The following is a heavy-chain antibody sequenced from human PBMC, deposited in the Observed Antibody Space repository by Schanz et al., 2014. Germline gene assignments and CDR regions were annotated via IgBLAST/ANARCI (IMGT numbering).Heavy chain of an antibody. CDR3: ARQFYDILTGYWFPYYFDY. Sequence: QLQLQESGPGLVKPSETLSLTCTVSGGSISSSNYYWGWIRQPPGKGLEWIESIYYSGSTYYNPSCKSQVTTSVDTSKNQFSQKLSSVPAADTAVYYCARQFYDILTGYWFPYYFDYWGQGTLVTVSS. CDR1: GGSISSSNYY. CDR2: IYYSGST. D-gene: IGHD3-9*01. J-gene: IGHJ4*02. V-gene: IGHV4-39*01.